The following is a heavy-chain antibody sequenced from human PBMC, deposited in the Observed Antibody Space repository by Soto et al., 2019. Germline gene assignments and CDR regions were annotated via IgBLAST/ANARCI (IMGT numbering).Heavy chain of an antibody. CDR3: AKAHYCTNGVCYNNWFDP. Sequence: EVQLLESGGGLVQXGGSLRLSCAASGFTFSSYAMSWVRQAPGKGLEWVSAISGSGGSTYYADSVKGRFTISRDNSKNTLYLQMNSLRAEDTAVYYCAKAHYCTNGVCYNNWFDPWGQGTLVTVSS. J-gene: IGHJ5*02. CDR1: GFTFSSYA. V-gene: IGHV3-23*01. D-gene: IGHD2-8*01. CDR2: ISGSGGST.